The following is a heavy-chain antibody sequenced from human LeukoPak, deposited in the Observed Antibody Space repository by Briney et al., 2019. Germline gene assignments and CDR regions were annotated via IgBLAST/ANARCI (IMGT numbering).Heavy chain of an antibody. D-gene: IGHD4-17*01. CDR3: AKYGDYYYYYYMDV. CDR2: ISGSGGST. V-gene: IGHV3-23*01. Sequence: GGSLRLSCAASGFTFSSYAMSWVRQAPGKGLEWVSAISGSGGSTYYADSVKGRFTISRDNSKNTLYLQMNSLRAEDTAVHYCAKYGDYYYYYYMDVWGKGTTVTVSS. J-gene: IGHJ6*03. CDR1: GFTFSSYA.